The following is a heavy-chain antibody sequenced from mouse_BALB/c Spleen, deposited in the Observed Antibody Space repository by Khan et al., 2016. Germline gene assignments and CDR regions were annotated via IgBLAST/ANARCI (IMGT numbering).Heavy chain of an antibody. CDR1: GYSITSDYA. CDR3: ARDYYGSSSFDY. J-gene: IGHJ2*01. D-gene: IGHD1-1*01. Sequence: VQLKQSGPGLVKPSQSLSLTYTVTGYSITSDYAWNWIRQFPGNKLEWMGYINYSGSTSYNPSLKSRISITRDTSKNQFFLQLNSVTTEDTATYYCARDYYGSSSFDYWGQGTTLTVSS. V-gene: IGHV3-2*02. CDR2: INYSGST.